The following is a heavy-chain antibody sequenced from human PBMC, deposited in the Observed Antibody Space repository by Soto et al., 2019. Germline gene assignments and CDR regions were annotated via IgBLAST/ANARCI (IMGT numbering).Heavy chain of an antibody. V-gene: IGHV4-31*03. CDR3: ASAIAAAGSPHYYYYYYMDV. J-gene: IGHJ6*03. CDR2: IYYSGTT. D-gene: IGHD6-13*01. Sequence: SETLSLTCTVSGASIKTGGYYWTWIRQHPVKGLEWIGYIYYSGTTNYTPSLESRVTMSVDLSTNQFSLRLTSVTAADTAVYYCASAIAAAGSPHYYYYYYMDVWGKGTTVTVSS. CDR1: GASIKTGGYY.